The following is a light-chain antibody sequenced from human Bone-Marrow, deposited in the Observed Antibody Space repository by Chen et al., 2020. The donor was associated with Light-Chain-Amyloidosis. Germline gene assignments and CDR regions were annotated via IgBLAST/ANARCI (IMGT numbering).Light chain of an antibody. CDR2: DDS. J-gene: IGLJ3*02. V-gene: IGLV3-21*02. CDR3: QVWDRSSDRPV. Sequence: SYVLTQPSSVSVAQGQTATIACGGNNIGSTSVHWYQQTPGQAPLLVVYDDSDRPSGIPERLSGSNSGTTATLTISRVEAEDEADYYCQVWDRSSDRPVFGGGTKLTVL. CDR1: NIGSTS.